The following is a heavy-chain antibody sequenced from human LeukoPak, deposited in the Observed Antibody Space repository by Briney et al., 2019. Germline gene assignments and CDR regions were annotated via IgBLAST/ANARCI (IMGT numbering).Heavy chain of an antibody. D-gene: IGHD5-18*01. CDR1: GFTFSSYA. CDR3: ARDRGYSSGGGAFDI. CDR2: ISGSGGST. V-gene: IGHV3-23*01. J-gene: IGHJ3*02. Sequence: GGSLRLSCAASGFTFSSYAMTWVRQAPGKGLEWVSAISGSGGSTYYADSVKGRFTISRDNAKNSLYLQMNSLRAEDTAVYYCARDRGYSSGGGAFDIWGQGTMVTVSS.